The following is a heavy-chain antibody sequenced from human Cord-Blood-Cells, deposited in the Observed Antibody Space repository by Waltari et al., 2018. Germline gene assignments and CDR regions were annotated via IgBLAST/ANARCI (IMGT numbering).Heavy chain of an antibody. J-gene: IGHJ4*02. CDR2: ISYDGSNK. D-gene: IGHD1-26*01. V-gene: IGHV3-30-3*01. Sequence: QVQLVESGGGVVQPGRSLRLSCAACGFTFSRYAMHWVRQAPGKGLELVAVISYDGSNKYYADSGKGRFTISRDNSKNTLYLQMNSLRAEDTAVYYCARDSGYSFDYWGQGTLVTVSS. CDR3: ARDSGYSFDY. CDR1: GFTFSRYA.